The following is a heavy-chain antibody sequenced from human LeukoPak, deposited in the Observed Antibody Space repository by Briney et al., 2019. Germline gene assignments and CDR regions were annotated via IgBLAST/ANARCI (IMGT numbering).Heavy chain of an antibody. V-gene: IGHV4-59*01. CDR2: IYYSGST. CDR3: ARAPSRLNDAFDI. Sequence: SETLSLTCTVSGGSISSYYWSWIRQPPGKGLEWIGYIYYSGSTNYNPSLKSRVTISVDTSKNQFSLKLSSVTAADTAVYYCARAPSRLNDAFDIWGQGTMVTVSS. J-gene: IGHJ3*02. CDR1: GGSISSYY.